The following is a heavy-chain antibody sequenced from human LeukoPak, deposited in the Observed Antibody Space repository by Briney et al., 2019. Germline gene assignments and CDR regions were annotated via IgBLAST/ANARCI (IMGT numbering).Heavy chain of an antibody. Sequence: PGGSLRLSCAASGFTFSSYAMHWVRQAPGKGLEWVAVISNDGSTKYYADSVRGRVTISRDNSKNTLYLQINSLRLDDTAVYYCARAMVRGVPFDYWGQGTLVTVSS. J-gene: IGHJ4*02. V-gene: IGHV3-30-3*01. D-gene: IGHD3-10*01. CDR1: GFTFSSYA. CDR3: ARAMVRGVPFDY. CDR2: ISNDGSTK.